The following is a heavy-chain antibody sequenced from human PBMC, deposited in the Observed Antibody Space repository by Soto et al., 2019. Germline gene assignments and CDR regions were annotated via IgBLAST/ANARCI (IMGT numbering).Heavy chain of an antibody. CDR3: ASQTYYDFWSGYPPPSYYYGMDV. J-gene: IGHJ6*02. CDR1: GGTFSSYT. D-gene: IGHD3-3*01. CDR2: IIPILGIA. Sequence: SVKVSCKASGGTFSSYTISWVRQAPGQGLEWMGRIIPILGIANYAQKFQGRVTITADKSTSTAYMELSSLRSEDTAVYYCASQTYYDFWSGYPPPSYYYGMDVWGQGTTVTVSS. V-gene: IGHV1-69*02.